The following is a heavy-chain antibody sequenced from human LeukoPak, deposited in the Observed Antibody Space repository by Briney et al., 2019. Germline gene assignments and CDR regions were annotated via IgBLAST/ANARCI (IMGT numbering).Heavy chain of an antibody. CDR2: INPNSGGT. V-gene: IGHV1-2*02. Sequence: ASVKVSCKASGYTFTGYYMHWVRQAPGQGLEWMGWINPNSGGTNYAQKFQGRVTMTRDTSLSTAYMELSRLRSDDTAVYYCARAVLLGTDFDYWGQGTLVTISS. D-gene: IGHD5-18*01. J-gene: IGHJ4*02. CDR1: GYTFTGYY. CDR3: ARAVLLGTDFDY.